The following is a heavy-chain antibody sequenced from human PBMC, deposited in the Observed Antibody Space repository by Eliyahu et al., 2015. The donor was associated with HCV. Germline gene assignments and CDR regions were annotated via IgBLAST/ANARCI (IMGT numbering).Heavy chain of an antibody. D-gene: IGHD6-19*01. CDR3: ARGSSGWFNLDY. Sequence: QVTLKESGPALVKPTQTLTLTCTVSGFSLSTSGMRVSWIRQPPGKALEWLARIDWDDDKFYSTSLKTRLTISKDTSKNQVVLTMTNMDPVDTATYYCARGSSGWFNLDYWGQGTLVTVSS. CDR1: GFSLSTSGMR. V-gene: IGHV2-70*04. CDR2: IDWDDDK. J-gene: IGHJ4*02.